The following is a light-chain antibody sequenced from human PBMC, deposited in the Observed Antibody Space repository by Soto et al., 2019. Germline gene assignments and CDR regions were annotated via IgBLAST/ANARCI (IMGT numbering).Light chain of an antibody. Sequence: DIQMTQSPSSVSASVGDRVTITCRASESIRDYLNWYQQKPGKAPKLLIYAASSLQSGVPSRFSGSGSGTDFTLTISSLQPEDCAIYFCQQANSFPITFGQGTRLEIK. J-gene: IGKJ5*01. CDR1: ESIRDY. CDR2: AAS. CDR3: QQANSFPIT. V-gene: IGKV1-12*01.